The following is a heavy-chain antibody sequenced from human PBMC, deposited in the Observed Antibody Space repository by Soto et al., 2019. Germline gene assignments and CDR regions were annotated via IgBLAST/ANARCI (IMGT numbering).Heavy chain of an antibody. CDR2: ISSSSSYI. Sequence: FLRHSCGVAGFTFSSYSMNRVRQAPGKGLEWVSSISSSSSYIYYADSVKGRFTISRDNSKNTLYLQMNSLRAEDTAVYYCAKSLAGTGDFWSSSITQSGMDVWGQGTTVPVSS. CDR3: AKSLAGTGDFWSSSITQSGMDV. J-gene: IGHJ6*02. D-gene: IGHD3-3*01. V-gene: IGHV3-21*04. CDR1: GFTFSSYS.